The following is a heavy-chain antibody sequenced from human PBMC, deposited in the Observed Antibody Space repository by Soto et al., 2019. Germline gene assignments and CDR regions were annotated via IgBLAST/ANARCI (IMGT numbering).Heavy chain of an antibody. D-gene: IGHD2-2*01. CDR2: IIPILGIA. J-gene: IGHJ4*02. V-gene: IGHV1-69*02. CDR1: GGTFSSYT. Sequence: ASVKVSCKASGGTFSSYTISWVRQAPGQGLEWMGRIIPILGIANYAQKFQGRVTITRDTSASTAYMELSSLRSEDTAVYYCARGYRSSTSCHDFDYWGQGTLVTVSS. CDR3: ARGYRSSTSCHDFDY.